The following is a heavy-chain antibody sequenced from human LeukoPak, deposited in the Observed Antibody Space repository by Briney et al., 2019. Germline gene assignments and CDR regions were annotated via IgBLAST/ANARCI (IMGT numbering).Heavy chain of an antibody. V-gene: IGHV3-23*01. CDR2: ISGSGGST. CDR1: GFTFGSYA. J-gene: IGHJ4*02. D-gene: IGHD3-10*01. Sequence: PGGSLRLSCAASGFTFGSYAMSWVRQAPGKGLEWVSAISGSGGSTYYADSVKGRFTISRDNSKNTLYLQMNSLRAEDTAVYYCAKDPDEGGLLWFGELSIDYWGQGTLVTVSS. CDR3: AKDPDEGGLLWFGELSIDY.